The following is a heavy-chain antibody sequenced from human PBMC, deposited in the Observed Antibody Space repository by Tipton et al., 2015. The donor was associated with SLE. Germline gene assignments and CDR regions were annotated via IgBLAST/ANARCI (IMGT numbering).Heavy chain of an antibody. V-gene: IGHV3-30*04. CDR2: VSYDGNNK. CDR1: GFTFSTYA. J-gene: IGHJ4*02. CDR3: ARDRRRGKVGGLDY. Sequence: SLRLSCAASGFTFSTYAMHWVRQAPGKGLEWVAVVSYDGNNKDYADSVKGRFTISRDNSNNTLYLEMNSLRVEDTAVYYCARDRRRGKVGGLDYWGQGSLVTVSS.